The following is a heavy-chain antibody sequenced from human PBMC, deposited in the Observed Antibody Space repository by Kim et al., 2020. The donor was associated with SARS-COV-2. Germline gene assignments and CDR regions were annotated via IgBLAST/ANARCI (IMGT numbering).Heavy chain of an antibody. CDR3: AKDARLGDAADY. D-gene: IGHD4-17*01. V-gene: IGHV3-33*03. Sequence: GGSLRLSCAASGFRFNDNAMHWVRQAPGKGPEWVAVIWFDGANQYYADSVKGRFTVSRDNSKNTLYLHMNSLRVEDTAVYYCAKDARLGDAADYWGQGTL. CDR2: IWFDGANQ. CDR1: GFRFNDNA. J-gene: IGHJ4*02.